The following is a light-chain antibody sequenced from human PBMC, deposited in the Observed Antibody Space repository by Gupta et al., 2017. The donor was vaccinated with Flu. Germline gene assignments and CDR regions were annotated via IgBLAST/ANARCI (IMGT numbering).Light chain of an antibody. CDR2: AHN. J-gene: IGLJ3*02. Sequence: NFMLTQPHSVSESPGKTVTISCTRSSGSVATYYVQWYRQRPGSSPTTVICAHNQRPSGVPDRFSGSIDISSNSASLTISGLKTEDEADYYCQTYDSSNQRVFSGGTKLTVL. CDR1: SGSVATYY. V-gene: IGLV6-57*01. CDR3: QTYDSSNQRV.